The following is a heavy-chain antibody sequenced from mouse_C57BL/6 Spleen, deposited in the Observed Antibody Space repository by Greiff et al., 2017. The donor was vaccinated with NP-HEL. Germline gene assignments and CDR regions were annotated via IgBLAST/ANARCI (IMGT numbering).Heavy chain of an antibody. Sequence: EVKLVESGPGLVKPSQSLSLTCSVTGYSITSGYYWNWIRQFPGNKLEWMGYISYDGSNNYNPSLKNRISITRDTSKNQFFLKLNSVTTEDTATYYCARAYYYGSSRRGYFDYWGQGTTLTVSS. D-gene: IGHD1-1*01. J-gene: IGHJ2*01. CDR2: ISYDGSN. CDR3: ARAYYYGSSRRGYFDY. V-gene: IGHV3-6*01. CDR1: GYSITSGYY.